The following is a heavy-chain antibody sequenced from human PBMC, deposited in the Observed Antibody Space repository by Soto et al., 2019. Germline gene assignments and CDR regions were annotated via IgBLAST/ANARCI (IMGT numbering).Heavy chain of an antibody. Sequence: GGSLRLSCVASGFTVSSNYMSWVRQAPGKGLEWVSVIYSGGSTYYADSVKGRFTISRDNSKNTLYLQMNSLRAEDTAVYYCARDISSAIPGGYWGQGTLVTVSS. J-gene: IGHJ4*02. CDR2: IYSGGST. CDR3: ARDISSAIPGGY. D-gene: IGHD3-10*01. CDR1: GFTVSSNY. V-gene: IGHV3-66*01.